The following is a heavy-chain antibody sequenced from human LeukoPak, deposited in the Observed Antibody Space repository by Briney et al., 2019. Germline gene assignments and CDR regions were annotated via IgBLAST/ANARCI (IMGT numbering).Heavy chain of an antibody. J-gene: IGHJ4*02. CDR2: VSHSGNT. D-gene: IGHD6-19*01. V-gene: IGHV4-59*02. CDR3: ARAGSGWSFDY. CDR1: GGSVSTYY. Sequence: SETLSLTCTVSGGSVSTYYWSWIRQPPGKELEWIGYVSHSGNTNCSPSLKSRVTMSLDTSKNHFSLRLSSVNAADTAVHYCARAGSGWSFDYWGQGSLVTVSS.